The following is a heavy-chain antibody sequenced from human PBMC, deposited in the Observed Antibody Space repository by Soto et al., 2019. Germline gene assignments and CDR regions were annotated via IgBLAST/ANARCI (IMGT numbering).Heavy chain of an antibody. CDR2: IIPIFGTA. J-gene: IGHJ4*02. Sequence: ASVKVSCKASGGTFSSYAISWVRQAPGQGLEWMGGIIPIFGTANYAQKFQGRVTITADESTSTAYMELSSLRSEDTAVYYCARGLYYYDSSGYYPLDYWGQGTLVTVSS. CDR1: GGTFSSYA. CDR3: ARGLYYYDSSGYYPLDY. D-gene: IGHD3-22*01. V-gene: IGHV1-69*13.